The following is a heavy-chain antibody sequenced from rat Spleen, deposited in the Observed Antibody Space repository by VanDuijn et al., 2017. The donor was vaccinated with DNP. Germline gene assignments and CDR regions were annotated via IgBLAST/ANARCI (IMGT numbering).Heavy chain of an antibody. CDR3: TRDRFNYPGPPDY. Sequence: EVQLVESGGGLVQPGRSMKLSCAASGFTFSDYYMSWVRQAPKKGLEWVAYISNDGGSIYYRDSVKGRFTISRDNAKITLYLQMNSLRSEDTATYYCTRDRFNYPGPPDYWDQGVMVTVSS. CDR1: GFTFSDYY. D-gene: IGHD1-4*01. CDR2: ISNDGGSI. V-gene: IGHV5-20*01. J-gene: IGHJ2*01.